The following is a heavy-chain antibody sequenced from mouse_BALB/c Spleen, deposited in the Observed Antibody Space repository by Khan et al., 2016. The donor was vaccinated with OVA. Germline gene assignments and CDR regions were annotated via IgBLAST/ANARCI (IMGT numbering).Heavy chain of an antibody. D-gene: IGHD1-1*02. CDR2: IWADGST. Sequence: QVQLKESGPGLVAPSQSLSITCTVSGFSLTSFGVYWVRQPPGKGLEWLGVIWADGSTNYNSALMSRLSISKDNSKSQVFLEMNSLQTDDTAMYYCARDGVYFDYWGQGTIRTVSS. J-gene: IGHJ2*01. CDR3: ARDGVYFDY. V-gene: IGHV2-9*02. CDR1: GFSLTSFG.